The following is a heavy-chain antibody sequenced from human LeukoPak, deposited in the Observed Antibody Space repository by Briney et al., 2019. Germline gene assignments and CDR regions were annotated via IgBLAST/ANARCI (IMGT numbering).Heavy chain of an antibody. Sequence: SETLSLTCTVSGGSISSSSYYWGWIRQPPGKGLEWIGSIYYSGSTYYNPSLKSRVTISVDTSKDQFSLKLSSVTAADTAVYYCARHVAFYDSSSFDYWGQGTLVTVSS. J-gene: IGHJ4*02. D-gene: IGHD3-3*01. CDR2: IYYSGST. V-gene: IGHV4-39*01. CDR1: GGSISSSSYY. CDR3: ARHVAFYDSSSFDY.